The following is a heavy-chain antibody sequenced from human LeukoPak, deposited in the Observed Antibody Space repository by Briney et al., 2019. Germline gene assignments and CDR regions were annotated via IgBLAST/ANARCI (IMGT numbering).Heavy chain of an antibody. CDR1: GYTFTGFY. Sequence: GASVKVSCKASGYTFTGFYMHWVRQAPGQGLEWMGWINPNNGGTNYAQRFQGRVTMTRDTSINTAYMELRNLRSDDTAVYYCARGPEDFAVVVTATEYFLHWGQGTLVTVSS. CDR2: INPNNGGT. V-gene: IGHV1-2*02. D-gene: IGHD2-21*02. CDR3: ARGPEDFAVVVTATEYFLH. J-gene: IGHJ1*01.